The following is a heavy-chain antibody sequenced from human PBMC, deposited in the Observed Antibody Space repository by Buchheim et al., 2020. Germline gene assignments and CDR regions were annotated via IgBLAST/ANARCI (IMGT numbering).Heavy chain of an antibody. Sequence: QVQLVESGGGVVQPGRSLRLSCAASGFTFSSYAMHWVRQAPGKGLEWVAVISYDGSNKYYADSVKGRFTISRDNSKNTLYLQMNSLRAEDTAVYYCARIVREYSSSWYLPYYYYGMDVWGQGTT. CDR2: ISYDGSNK. D-gene: IGHD6-13*01. J-gene: IGHJ6*02. CDR3: ARIVREYSSSWYLPYYYYGMDV. V-gene: IGHV3-30-3*01. CDR1: GFTFSSYA.